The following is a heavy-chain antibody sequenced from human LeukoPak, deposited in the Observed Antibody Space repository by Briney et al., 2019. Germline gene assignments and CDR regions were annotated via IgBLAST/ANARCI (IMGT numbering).Heavy chain of an antibody. CDR3: ARVTEIVATSHYYGMDV. CDR1: GYSFTGYG. Sequence: ASVKVSCKASGYSFTGYGINWVRQAPGQGLEWMGWISAYNGNTNYAQKVQGRVTMTTDTSTSTAHMELRSLRSDDTAVYYCARVTEIVATSHYYGMDVWGKRTTVTVSS. CDR2: ISAYNGNT. V-gene: IGHV1-18*04. D-gene: IGHD5-12*01. J-gene: IGHJ6*04.